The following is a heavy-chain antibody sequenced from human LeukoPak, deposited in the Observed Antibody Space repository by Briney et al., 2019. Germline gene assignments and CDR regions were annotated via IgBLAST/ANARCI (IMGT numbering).Heavy chain of an antibody. J-gene: IGHJ4*02. CDR2: IKEDGSEK. CDR1: GLNFSSRW. Sequence: GGSLRLSCAASGLNFSSRWMNWVRQAPGQGLEWVASIKEDGSEKHYVDSVKGRFTISRDNGKNSLYLQMNSLRAEDTAVYYCTRDSGWWRFDFWGQGTLVTVSS. CDR3: TRDSGWWRFDF. D-gene: IGHD6-13*01. V-gene: IGHV3-7*03.